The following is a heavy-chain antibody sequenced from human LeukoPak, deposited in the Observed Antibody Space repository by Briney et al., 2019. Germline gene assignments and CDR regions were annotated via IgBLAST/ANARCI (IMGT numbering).Heavy chain of an antibody. Sequence: SETLSLTCTVSGGSISSYYWSWIRQPPGKGLEWIGYIYYSGSTNYNPSFKSRVTISVDTSKNQFSLKLSSVTAADTAVYYCARVWGYSYGRGAFDIWGQGTMVTVSS. CDR3: ARVWGYSYGRGAFDI. CDR2: IYYSGST. V-gene: IGHV4-59*01. J-gene: IGHJ3*02. D-gene: IGHD5-18*01. CDR1: GGSISSYY.